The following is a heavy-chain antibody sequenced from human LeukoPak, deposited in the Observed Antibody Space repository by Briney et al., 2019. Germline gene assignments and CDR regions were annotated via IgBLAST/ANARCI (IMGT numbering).Heavy chain of an antibody. CDR2: IYPADSDT. V-gene: IGHV5-51*01. CDR1: GYSFSSYW. CDR3: ERHVAPHPNYNYHHMDV. Sequence: GESLKISCKGSGYSFSSYWIGWVRQMPGKGLEWMGIIYPADSDTRYSPSFQGQVTISADKSISTAYVQWSSLKASDTAMYYCERHVAPHPNYNYHHMDVWGKGTTVTVSS. J-gene: IGHJ6*03. D-gene: IGHD2-21*01.